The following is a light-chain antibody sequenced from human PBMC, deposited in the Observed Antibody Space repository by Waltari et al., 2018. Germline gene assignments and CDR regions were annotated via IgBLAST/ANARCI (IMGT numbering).Light chain of an antibody. Sequence: EIVMTQSPATLSVSPGERATLSCRASQSVRTNLAWYQQKPCQAPRLLIYGASTRATGIPARFSGSGSGTEFTLTISSLQSEDFAVYYCQQYNNWPPYTFGQGTKLEIK. J-gene: IGKJ2*01. V-gene: IGKV3-15*01. CDR1: QSVRTN. CDR3: QQYNNWPPYT. CDR2: GAS.